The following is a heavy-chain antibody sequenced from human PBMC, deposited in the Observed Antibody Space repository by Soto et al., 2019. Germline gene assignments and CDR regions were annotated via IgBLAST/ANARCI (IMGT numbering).Heavy chain of an antibody. D-gene: IGHD2-15*01. CDR2: MYHTGTA. J-gene: IGHJ5*02. CDR1: GTSVSSTYW. CDR3: ATLPPRIVVVLSPFPS. Sequence: SETLSLTCVVSGTSVSSTYWWTWVRQAPGKGLEWLGEMYHTGTANYNPSLKNRATISVDKSNNQLSLKLTSMTAADTAVYYCATLPPRIVVVLSPFPSWGQGTPVTVS. V-gene: IGHV4-4*02.